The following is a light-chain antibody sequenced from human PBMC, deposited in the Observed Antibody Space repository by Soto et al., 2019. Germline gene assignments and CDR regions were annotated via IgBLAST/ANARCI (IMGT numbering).Light chain of an antibody. CDR3: QQYNNCPPIS. CDR2: GAS. V-gene: IGKV3-15*01. J-gene: IGKJ5*01. CDR1: QSVGSN. Sequence: EIVMTQSPATLSVSPGERATLSCRASQSVGSNLAWYQQKPGQAPRLLIYGASTRATGFPARFSGSGFGTAFTLTISSPQSQDFSGYYGQQYNNCPPISFGQGTRLAIK.